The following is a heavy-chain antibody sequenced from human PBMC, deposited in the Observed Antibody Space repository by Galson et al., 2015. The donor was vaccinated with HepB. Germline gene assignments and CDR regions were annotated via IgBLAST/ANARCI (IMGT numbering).Heavy chain of an antibody. J-gene: IGHJ4*02. CDR3: ATVASPKRIAARQAFDY. Sequence: SVKVSCKVSGYTLTELSMHWVRQAPGKGLEWMGGFDPEDGETIYAQKFQGRVTMTEDTSTDTAYMELSSLRSEDTAVYYCATVASPKRIAARQAFDYWGQGTLVTVSS. CDR2: FDPEDGET. CDR1: GYTLTELS. V-gene: IGHV1-24*01. D-gene: IGHD6-6*01.